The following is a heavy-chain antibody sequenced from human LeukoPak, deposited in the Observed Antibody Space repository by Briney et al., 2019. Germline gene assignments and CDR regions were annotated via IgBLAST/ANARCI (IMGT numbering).Heavy chain of an antibody. CDR3: VKSGSGSYYNPDFDY. CDR2: ISYSGGST. Sequence: PGGSLRLSCATSGFDFNDYYMSWVRQTPGKGLEWVSSISYSGGSTHYADSVKGRFTISRDNSKNTLYLQMNSLRAEDTAVYYCVKSGSGSYYNPDFDYWGQGTLVTVSS. D-gene: IGHD3-10*01. J-gene: IGHJ4*02. CDR1: GFDFNDYY. V-gene: IGHV3-23*01.